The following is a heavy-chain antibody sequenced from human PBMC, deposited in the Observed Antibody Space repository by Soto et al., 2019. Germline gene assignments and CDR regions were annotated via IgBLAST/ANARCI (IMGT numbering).Heavy chain of an antibody. D-gene: IGHD2-21*01. V-gene: IGHV1-18*01. CDR3: AREDCDTSRCFLPDY. Sequence: QVPLVQSGAEVREPGASVKVSCKASGYKSTTFGISWVRQAPGQGLEWMGWTDPKKGNTKDAQKFQGRVTMTTDTSTSTAYMELRSLRSDDTAVYFCAREDCDTSRCFLPDYWGQGALVTVSS. J-gene: IGHJ4*02. CDR1: GYKSTTFG. CDR2: TDPKKGNT.